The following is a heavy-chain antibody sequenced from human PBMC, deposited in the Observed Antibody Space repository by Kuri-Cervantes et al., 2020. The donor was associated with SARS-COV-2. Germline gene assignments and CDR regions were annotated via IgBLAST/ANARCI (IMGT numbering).Heavy chain of an antibody. CDR2: INPSGGST. V-gene: IGHV1-46*01. J-gene: IGHJ4*02. Sequence: ASVKVSCKASGYTFTSYYMHRVRQAPGQGLEWMGIINPSGGSTSYAQKLQGRVTMTRDTSTSTVYMELSSLRSEDTAAYYCARAELTGIDYWGQGTLVTVSS. CDR3: ARAELTGIDY. CDR1: GYTFTSYY. D-gene: IGHD7-27*01.